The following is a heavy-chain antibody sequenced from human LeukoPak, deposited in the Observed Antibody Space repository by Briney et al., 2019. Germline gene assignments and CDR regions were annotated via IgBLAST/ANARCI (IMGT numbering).Heavy chain of an antibody. J-gene: IGHJ6*03. CDR2: ISWNSGSI. D-gene: IGHD5-18*01. Sequence: GRSLRLSCAASGFTFDDYAMHWVRQGPGKGLEWVSGISWNSGSIGYEDSVKVRFTISRDHAKNSLYLQTNSLRTEDTALYYCAKGDTAMVYYYMDVWGKGTTVTVSS. CDR1: GFTFDDYA. CDR3: AKGDTAMVYYYMDV. V-gene: IGHV3-9*01.